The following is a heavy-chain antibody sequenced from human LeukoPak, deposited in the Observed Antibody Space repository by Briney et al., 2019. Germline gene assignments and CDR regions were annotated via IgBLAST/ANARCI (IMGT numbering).Heavy chain of an antibody. Sequence: SETLSLTCTVSGYSISSGYYWGWIRQPPGKGLEWIGSIYYSGSTNYNPSLKSRVTISVDTSKNQFSLKLSSVTAADTAVYYCARVEEGYGSGRRGNFYYYYMDVWGKGTTVTISS. CDR3: ARVEEGYGSGRRGNFYYYYMDV. CDR1: GYSISSGYY. V-gene: IGHV4-38-2*02. J-gene: IGHJ6*03. CDR2: IYYSGST. D-gene: IGHD3-10*01.